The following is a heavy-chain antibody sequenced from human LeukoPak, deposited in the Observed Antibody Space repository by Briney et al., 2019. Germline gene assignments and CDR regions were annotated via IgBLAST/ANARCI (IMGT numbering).Heavy chain of an antibody. Sequence: ASVKVSCKASGGTFSSYAISWVRQAPGQGLEWMGGIIPIFGTANYAQKFQGRVTITTDESTCTAYMELSSLRSEDTSVYYCAAPRMWELWGVFDYWGQGTLVTVSS. V-gene: IGHV1-69*05. CDR1: GGTFSSYA. D-gene: IGHD1-26*01. J-gene: IGHJ4*02. CDR2: IIPIFGTA. CDR3: AAPRMWELWGVFDY.